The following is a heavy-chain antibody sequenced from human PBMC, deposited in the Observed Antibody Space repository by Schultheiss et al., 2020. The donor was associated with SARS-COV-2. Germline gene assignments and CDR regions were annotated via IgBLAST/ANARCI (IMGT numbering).Heavy chain of an antibody. J-gene: IGHJ2*01. CDR3: ARRTYYDFWSGQTDWYFDL. V-gene: IGHV1-2*04. CDR1: GYTFTNYD. CDR2: INPNSGGT. D-gene: IGHD3-3*01. Sequence: ASVKVSCKASGYTFTNYDMHWVRQAPGQGLEWMGWINPNSGGTNYAQKFQGWVTMTRDTSISTAYMELSRLRSDDTAVYYCARRTYYDFWSGQTDWYFDLWGRGTLVTVSS.